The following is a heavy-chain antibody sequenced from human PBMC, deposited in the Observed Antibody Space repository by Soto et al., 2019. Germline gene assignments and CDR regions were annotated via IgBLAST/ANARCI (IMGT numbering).Heavy chain of an antibody. V-gene: IGHV3-11*01. D-gene: IGHD3-10*01. Sequence: GGSLSLSCAASGFTFSDYYLSWIRQAPGKGLEWVSYISSSGSTIYYADSVKGRFTFSRDTAKNSLYLQMNSRRAENTAVYYWARYGAEQYYYGSGSGGVDVWGQGTTVTVSS. CDR2: ISSSGSTI. CDR1: GFTFSDYY. J-gene: IGHJ6*02. CDR3: ARYGAEQYYYGSGSGGVDV.